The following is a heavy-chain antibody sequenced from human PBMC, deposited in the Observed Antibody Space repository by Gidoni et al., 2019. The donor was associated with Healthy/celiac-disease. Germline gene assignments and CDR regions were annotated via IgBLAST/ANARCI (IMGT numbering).Heavy chain of an antibody. J-gene: IGHJ5*02. CDR3: AVYNRYSSERWFDP. CDR2: ISGSGGST. CDR1: GLTFSSYA. V-gene: IGHV3-23*01. Sequence: EVQLLESGGGLVQPGGSLRLSCAAFGLTFSSYAMSWVRQAPGTGLEWVSDISGSGGSTCYADSVKGRFTISRDNSKNTLYLQVNGLRAEDTAVYYCAVYNRYSSERWFDPWGQGTLVTVSS. D-gene: IGHD6-25*01.